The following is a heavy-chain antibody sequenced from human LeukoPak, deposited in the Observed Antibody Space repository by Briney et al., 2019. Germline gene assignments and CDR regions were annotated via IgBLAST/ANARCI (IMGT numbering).Heavy chain of an antibody. CDR2: IDGSGGST. CDR3: AKGRCSGTTCYGWFDP. CDR1: GFTFSNYA. D-gene: IGHD2-2*01. Sequence: GGSLRLSCAASGFTFSNYAMSWVRQAPGKGLEWISSIDGSGGSTNYADSVKGRFTISRDNSKNTLYLQMNSLRADDTAVYYCAKGRCSGTTCYGWFDPWGQGTLVTVSS. J-gene: IGHJ5*01. V-gene: IGHV3-23*01.